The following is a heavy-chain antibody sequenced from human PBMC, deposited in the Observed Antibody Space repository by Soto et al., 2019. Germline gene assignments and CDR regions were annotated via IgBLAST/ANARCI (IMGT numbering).Heavy chain of an antibody. CDR3: TRRAYCSGGSCYSGGVIFDY. CDR1: GGSISSGGYY. D-gene: IGHD2-15*01. J-gene: IGHJ4*02. V-gene: IGHV4-31*03. CDR2: IYYSGST. Sequence: QVQLQESGPGLVKPSQTLSLTCTVSGGSISSGGYYWSWIRQHPGKGLVWIGYIYYSGSTYYNPSLKSRVTISVDTSKNQFSLKLSSVTAADTAVYYCTRRAYCSGGSCYSGGVIFDYWGQGTLVTVSS.